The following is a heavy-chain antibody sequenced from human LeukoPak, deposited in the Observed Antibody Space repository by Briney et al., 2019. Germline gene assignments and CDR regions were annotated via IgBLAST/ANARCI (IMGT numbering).Heavy chain of an antibody. CDR3: AREAAIDTYYDFWSGYGTPYYFDY. J-gene: IGHJ4*02. V-gene: IGHV4-38-2*02. D-gene: IGHD3-3*01. Sequence: SETLSLTCTVSGYSISSGYYWGWIRQPPGKGLERIGSIYHSGSTYYNPSLKSRVTISVDTSKNQFSLKLSSVTAADTAVYYCAREAAIDTYYDFWSGYGTPYYFDYWGQGTLVTVSS. CDR1: GYSISSGYY. CDR2: IYHSGST.